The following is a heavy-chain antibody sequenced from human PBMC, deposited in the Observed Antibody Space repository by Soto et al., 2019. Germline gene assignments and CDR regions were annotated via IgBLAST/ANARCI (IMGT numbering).Heavy chain of an antibody. CDR2: ISAYNGNT. V-gene: IGHV1-18*01. CDR3: ARDIAAAGLNWFDP. Sequence: ASVKVSCKASGYTFTSYGISWVRQAPGQGLEWMGWISAYNGNTNYAQKLQGRVTMTTDTSTSTAYMELRSLRSDDTAVYYCARDIAAAGLNWFDPWGQGTLVTVSS. J-gene: IGHJ5*02. CDR1: GYTFTSYG. D-gene: IGHD6-13*01.